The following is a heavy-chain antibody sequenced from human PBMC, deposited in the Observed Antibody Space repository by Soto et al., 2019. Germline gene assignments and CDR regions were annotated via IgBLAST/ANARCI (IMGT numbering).Heavy chain of an antibody. J-gene: IGHJ6*03. D-gene: IGHD2-15*01. Sequence: EVQLLDSGGGLAQPGGSLRLSCAASGFTFSSFAMGWVRQAPGKGLEWVSVIFGGGDYAYYAESVKGRFTISRDNSKNTLYLQMNSLRAEDAALYYCAQYRGGPYHSYHLDVWGKGITVTVSS. V-gene: IGHV3-23*01. CDR3: AQYRGGPYHSYHLDV. CDR1: GFTFSSFA. CDR2: IFGGGDYA.